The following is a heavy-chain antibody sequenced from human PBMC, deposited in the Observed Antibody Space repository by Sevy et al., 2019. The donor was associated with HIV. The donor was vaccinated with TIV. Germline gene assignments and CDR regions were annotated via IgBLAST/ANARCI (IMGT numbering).Heavy chain of an antibody. Sequence: GGSLRLSCAASGFTFSSYAMSWVRQAPGKGLEWVSAMSGSGGSTYYADSVKGRFTISRDNSKNTLYLQMNSLRAEDTAVYCCAKSPYFYYYMDVWGKGTTVTVSS. J-gene: IGHJ6*03. V-gene: IGHV3-23*01. CDR3: AKSPYFYYYMDV. CDR1: GFTFSSYA. CDR2: MSGSGGST.